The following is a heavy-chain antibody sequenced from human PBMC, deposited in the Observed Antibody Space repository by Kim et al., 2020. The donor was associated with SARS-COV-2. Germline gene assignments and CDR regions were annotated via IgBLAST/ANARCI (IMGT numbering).Heavy chain of an antibody. Sequence: SETLSLTCTVSGGSISSYYWSWIRQPPGKGLEWIGYIYYSGSTNYNPSLKSRVTISVDTSKNQFSLKLGSVTAADTAVYYCAGVDTGYYYMDVWGKGTTVTVSS. D-gene: IGHD5-18*01. CDR3: AGVDTGYYYMDV. CDR1: GGSISSYY. CDR2: IYYSGST. V-gene: IGHV4-59*01. J-gene: IGHJ6*03.